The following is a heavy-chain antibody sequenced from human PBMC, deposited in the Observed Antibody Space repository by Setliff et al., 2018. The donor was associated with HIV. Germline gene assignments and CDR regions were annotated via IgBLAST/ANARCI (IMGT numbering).Heavy chain of an antibody. J-gene: IGHJ6*02. CDR2: IYHDGNT. CDR3: AREVVVGATGGMDV. CDR1: GGSYSSTFHY. Sequence: PSETLSLTCTASGGSYSSTFHYWVWIRQPPGKGLEWVGSIYHDGNTYYNPSLESRVTISADTSENQFSLKLSSVTAADTAVYYCAREVVVGATGGMDVWGQGTTVTVSS. V-gene: IGHV4-39*02. D-gene: IGHD1-26*01.